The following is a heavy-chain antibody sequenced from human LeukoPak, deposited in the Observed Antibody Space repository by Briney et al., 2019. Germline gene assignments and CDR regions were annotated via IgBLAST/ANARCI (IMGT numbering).Heavy chain of an antibody. D-gene: IGHD3-10*02. V-gene: IGHV3-69-1*02. Sequence: GGSLRLSCAASGFAFTDYYMSWIRQAPGKGLEWVSYISSSHIIRYADSVKGRFTISRDNAKNSLYLQMNSLRAEDTAVYYCAELGITMIGGVWGKGTMVTVSS. CDR1: GFAFTDYY. CDR2: ISSSHII. CDR3: AELGITMIGGV. J-gene: IGHJ6*04.